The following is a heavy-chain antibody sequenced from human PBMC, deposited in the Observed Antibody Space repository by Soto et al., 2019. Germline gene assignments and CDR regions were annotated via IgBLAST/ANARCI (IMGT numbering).Heavy chain of an antibody. Sequence: ASMKVSCKASGYTFTDYYMHWVRQAPGQGLEWMGWINPNSGGTNYAQKFQGWVTMTRDTSISTAYMELRRLRSDDTAVYYCARSGYISGWYYLKKLKNYYCYYSMEVWGQGTRVTVSS. CDR3: ARSGYISGWYYLKKLKNYYCYYSMEV. CDR1: GYTFTDYY. J-gene: IGHJ6*02. D-gene: IGHD6-19*01. V-gene: IGHV1-2*04. CDR2: INPNSGGT.